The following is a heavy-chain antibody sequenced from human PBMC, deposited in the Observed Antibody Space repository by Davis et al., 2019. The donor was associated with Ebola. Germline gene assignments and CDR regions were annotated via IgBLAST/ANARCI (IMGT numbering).Heavy chain of an antibody. CDR2: IYSGGST. J-gene: IGHJ4*02. Sequence: PGGSLRLSCAASGFTVSSNYMSWVRQAPGKGLEWVSVIYSGGSTYYADSVKGRFTISRDNSKNTLYLQMNSLRAEDTAVYYCAHIAYSSSLGDYWGQGTLVTVSS. D-gene: IGHD6-6*01. CDR1: GFTVSSNY. CDR3: AHIAYSSSLGDY. V-gene: IGHV3-53*01.